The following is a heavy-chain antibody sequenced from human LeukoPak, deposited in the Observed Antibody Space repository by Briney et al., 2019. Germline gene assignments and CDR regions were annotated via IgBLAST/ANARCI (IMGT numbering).Heavy chain of an antibody. V-gene: IGHV1-2*04. J-gene: IGHJ6*02. CDR2: INPNSGGT. CDR3: ARGSGASGIYGMDV. CDR1: GHTFTGYY. Sequence: ASVKVSCKASGHTFTGYYMHWVRQAPGQGLEWMGWINPNSGGTNYAQKFQGWVTMTRDTSISTAYMELSRLRSDDTAVYYCARGSGASGIYGMDVWGQGTTVTVSS. D-gene: IGHD3-10*01.